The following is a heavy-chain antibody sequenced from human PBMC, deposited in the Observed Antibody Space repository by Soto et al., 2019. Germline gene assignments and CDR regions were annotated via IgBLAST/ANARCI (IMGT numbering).Heavy chain of an antibody. CDR1: VGSISSSSYY. V-gene: IGHV4-39*01. D-gene: IGHD2-8*01. Sequence: SETLSLTCTVSVGSISSSSYYWGWIRQPPGKGLEWIGSIYYSGSTYYNPSLKSRVTISVDTSKNQFSLKLSSVTAADTAVYYCARSLMVYAISGSWWFDPWGQGTLVTVSS. J-gene: IGHJ5*02. CDR2: IYYSGST. CDR3: ARSLMVYAISGSWWFDP.